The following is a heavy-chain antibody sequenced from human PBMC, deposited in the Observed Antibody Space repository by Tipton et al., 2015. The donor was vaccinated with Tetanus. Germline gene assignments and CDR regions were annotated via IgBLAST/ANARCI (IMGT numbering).Heavy chain of an antibody. Sequence: TLSLTCIVSGGSISSSSSYWGWIRQPPGKGLEWIGSISSKGSTYYNPSLKSRIAISIDTSGSQFSLKVHSVTAADTAFYYCTRHVVEAVPRWFDPWGRGTLVTVSS. CDR1: GGSISSSSSY. CDR2: ISSKGST. J-gene: IGHJ5*02. CDR3: TRHVVEAVPRWFDP. D-gene: IGHD2-2*01. V-gene: IGHV4-39*01.